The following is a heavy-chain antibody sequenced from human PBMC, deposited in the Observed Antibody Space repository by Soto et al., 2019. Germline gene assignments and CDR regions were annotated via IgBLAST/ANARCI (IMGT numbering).Heavy chain of an antibody. CDR2: INHRGST. CDR1: GGSFSGYY. V-gene: IGHV4-34*01. Sequence: QVQLQQWGAGLLKPSETLSLTCAVYGGSFSGYYWSWIRQPPGKGLEWIGEINHRGSTNYNPSLKSRVTIAVDTSKNQFSLKLSSVTAADTAVYYCARGGRFFGVVINNDNYDMDVWGQGTTVTVSS. J-gene: IGHJ6*02. CDR3: ARGGRFFGVVINNDNYDMDV. D-gene: IGHD3-3*01.